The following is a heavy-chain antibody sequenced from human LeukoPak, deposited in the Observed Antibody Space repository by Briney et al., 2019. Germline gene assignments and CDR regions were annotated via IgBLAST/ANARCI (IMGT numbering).Heavy chain of an antibody. D-gene: IGHD4-23*01. Sequence: SETLSLTCTVSGGSISSYYWSWIRQPAGKGLEWIGRIYTSGSTNYNPSLKSRVTMSVDTSKNQFSLKLSSVTAADTAVYYCARDSEPDSYGGNSFDYWGQGTLVTVSS. CDR2: IYTSGST. J-gene: IGHJ4*02. V-gene: IGHV4-4*07. CDR1: GGSISSYY. CDR3: ARDSEPDSYGGNSFDY.